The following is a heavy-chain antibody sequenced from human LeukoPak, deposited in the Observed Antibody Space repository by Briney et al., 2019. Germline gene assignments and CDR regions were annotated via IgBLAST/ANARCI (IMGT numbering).Heavy chain of an antibody. Sequence: ASVKVSCKASGYTFTSYGFSWVRQAPGQGLEWVGWSSAYNGNTNYAQKLQGRVTMTTDTSTSTAYMEVRSLRSDDTAVYYCARDPRYCSGGSCYSHPDYWGQGTLVTVSS. CDR1: GYTFTSYG. J-gene: IGHJ4*02. CDR3: ARDPRYCSGGSCYSHPDY. CDR2: SSAYNGNT. D-gene: IGHD2-15*01. V-gene: IGHV1-18*04.